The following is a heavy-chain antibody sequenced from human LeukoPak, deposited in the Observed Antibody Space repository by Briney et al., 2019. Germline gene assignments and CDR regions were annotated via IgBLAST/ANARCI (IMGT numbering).Heavy chain of an antibody. D-gene: IGHD3-10*01. CDR1: GGSISSGDYY. V-gene: IGHV4-30-4*01. CDR2: IYYSGST. Sequence: PSQPLSLTCTVSGGSISSGDYYWSWIRQPPGKGLEWIGYIYYSGSTYYNPSLKSRVTISVDTSKNQFSLKLSSVTAADTAVYYCAKYGSGSYTNWFDPWGQGTLVTVSS. J-gene: IGHJ5*02. CDR3: AKYGSGSYTNWFDP.